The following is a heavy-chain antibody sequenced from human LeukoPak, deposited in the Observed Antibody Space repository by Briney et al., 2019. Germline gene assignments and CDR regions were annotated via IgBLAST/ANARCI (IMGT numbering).Heavy chain of an antibody. J-gene: IGHJ4*02. Sequence: PSETLSLTCTVSGGSTSRSTYYWGWIRHPPGKGLEWIGSIYYSGSTYYNPSLKSRVTISVDTSKNQFSLKLSSVTAADTAMYYCARGGLIAWYRKTFDYWGQGTLVTVSS. D-gene: IGHD1-1*01. CDR3: ARGGLIAWYRKTFDY. CDR2: IYYSGST. CDR1: GGSTSRSTYY. V-gene: IGHV4-39*07.